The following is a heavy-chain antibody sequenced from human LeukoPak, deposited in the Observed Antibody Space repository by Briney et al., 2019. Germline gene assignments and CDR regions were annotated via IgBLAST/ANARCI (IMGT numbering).Heavy chain of an antibody. CDR1: GFTLTDYN. Sequence: PGGSLGLSCGASGFTLTDYNMHWVRQAPGKGLEYVAFIRFDGTTEYYTDSVKGRFTMSRDKSKNTLYLQMNSLRGEDTAVYYCARGAAVALELWGQGTLVTASS. CDR2: IRFDGTTE. J-gene: IGHJ4*02. CDR3: ARGAAVALEL. V-gene: IGHV3-30*02. D-gene: IGHD6-19*01.